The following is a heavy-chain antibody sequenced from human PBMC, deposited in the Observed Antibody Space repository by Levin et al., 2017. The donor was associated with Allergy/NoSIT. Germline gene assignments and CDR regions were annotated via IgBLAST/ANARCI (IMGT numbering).Heavy chain of an antibody. J-gene: IGHJ4*02. CDR1: GFTFSSYW. Sequence: GGSLRLSCAASGFTFSSYWMHWVRQAPGKGLVWVSRINSDGSSTSYADSVKGRFTISRDNAKNTLYLQMNSLRAEDTAVYYCAAVLRYYYDRSGYYYWGQGTLVTVSS. V-gene: IGHV3-74*01. CDR2: INSDGSST. CDR3: AAVLRYYYDRSGYYY. D-gene: IGHD3-22*01.